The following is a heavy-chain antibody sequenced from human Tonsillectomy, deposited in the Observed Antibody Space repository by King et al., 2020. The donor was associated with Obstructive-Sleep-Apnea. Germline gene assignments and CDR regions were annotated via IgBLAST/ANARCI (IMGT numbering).Heavy chain of an antibody. CDR2: ITSSSSTI. J-gene: IGHJ5*02. D-gene: IGHD3-22*01. V-gene: IGHV3-48*04. CDR3: ARDSSGYSP. CDR1: GFTFSSYS. Sequence: VQLVESGGGLVQPGGSLRLSCAASGFTFSSYSMNWVRQAPGKGLEWGSYITSSSSTIYYADYVKGRFTISRDNAKNSLYLQMNSLRVEDTAVYYCARDSSGYSPWGQGTLVTVSS.